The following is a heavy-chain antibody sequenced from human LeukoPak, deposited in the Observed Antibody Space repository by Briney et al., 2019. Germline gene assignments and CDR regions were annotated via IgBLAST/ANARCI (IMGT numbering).Heavy chain of an antibody. CDR2: INTGNGNT. CDR1: GYTFTNYA. J-gene: IGHJ4*02. D-gene: IGHD1-26*01. V-gene: IGHV1-3*04. CDR3: ARGTWENYFDY. Sequence: ASVKVSCKASGYTFTNYAMHWVRQAPGQGLEWMGWINTGNGNTKYSQKFQGRVTITRNTSASTAYMELSSLRSEDTAVYYCARGTWENYFDYWGQGTLVTVSS.